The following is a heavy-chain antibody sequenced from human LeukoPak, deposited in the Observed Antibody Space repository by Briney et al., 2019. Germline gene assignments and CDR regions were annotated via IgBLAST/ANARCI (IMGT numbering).Heavy chain of an antibody. CDR3: ARGGGLDV. D-gene: IGHD3-16*01. J-gene: IGHJ6*02. Sequence: GGSLRLSCAASGFTFSSYWMNWARQAPGKGLEWVASINHNGNVNYYVDSVKGRFTISRDNAKNSLYLQMSNLRAEDTAVYFCARGGGLDVWGQGATVTISS. CDR2: INHNGNVN. V-gene: IGHV3-7*03. CDR1: GFTFSSYW.